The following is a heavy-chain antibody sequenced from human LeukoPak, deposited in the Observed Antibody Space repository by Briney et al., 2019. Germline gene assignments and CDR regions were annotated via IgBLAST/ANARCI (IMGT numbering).Heavy chain of an antibody. V-gene: IGHV3-30*04. CDR3: AKVMDRDIVATIRLGSQYYFDY. CDR1: GFTFSSCA. CDR2: ISYDGSNK. J-gene: IGHJ4*02. Sequence: GGSLRLSCAASGFTFSSCAMHWVRQAPGKGLEWVAVISYDGSNKYYADSVKGRFTISRDNSKNTLYLQLNSLRAEDTAVYYCAKVMDRDIVATIRLGSQYYFDYWGQGTLVTVSS. D-gene: IGHD5-12*01.